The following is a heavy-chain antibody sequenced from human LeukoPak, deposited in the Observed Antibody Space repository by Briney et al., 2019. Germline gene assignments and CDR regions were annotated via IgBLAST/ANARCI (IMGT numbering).Heavy chain of an antibody. CDR1: GGSISSSSYY. CDR2: IYYSGST. J-gene: IGHJ4*02. V-gene: IGHV4-39*01. D-gene: IGHD3-22*01. Sequence: SETLSLTCTVSGGSISSSSYYWGWIRQPPGKGLGWIGCIYYSGSTYYNPSLKSQVTISVDTSRNQFSLKLSSVTAADTAVYYCASFRRYYYDSSGFIPTWGQGTLVTVSS. CDR3: ASFRRYYYDSSGFIPT.